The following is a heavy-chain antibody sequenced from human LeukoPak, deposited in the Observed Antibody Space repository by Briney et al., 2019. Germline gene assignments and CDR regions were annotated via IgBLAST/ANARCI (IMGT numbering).Heavy chain of an antibody. CDR1: GGSVSSGSYY. CDR2: IYYSGST. CDR3: AREFFSGSYPGDDAFDI. Sequence: SETLSLTCTVSGGSVSSGSYYWSWIRQPPGKGLEWIGYIYYSGSTNYNPSLKSRVTISVDTSKNQFSLKLSSVTAADTAVYCCAREFFSGSYPGDDAFDIWGQGTMVTVSS. V-gene: IGHV4-61*01. D-gene: IGHD1-26*01. J-gene: IGHJ3*02.